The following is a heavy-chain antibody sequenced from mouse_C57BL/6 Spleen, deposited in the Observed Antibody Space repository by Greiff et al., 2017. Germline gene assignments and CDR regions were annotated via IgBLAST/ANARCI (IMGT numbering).Heavy chain of an antibody. Sequence: VQVVESGAELVRPGASVKLSCKASGYTFTDYYINWVKQRPGQGLEWIARIYPGSGNTYYNEKFKGKATLTAEKSSSTAYMQLSSLTSEDSAVYFCARSSAYDFDYWGQGTTLTVSS. CDR3: ARSSAYDFDY. CDR1: GYTFTDYY. CDR2: IYPGSGNT. V-gene: IGHV1-76*01. D-gene: IGHD2-3*01. J-gene: IGHJ2*01.